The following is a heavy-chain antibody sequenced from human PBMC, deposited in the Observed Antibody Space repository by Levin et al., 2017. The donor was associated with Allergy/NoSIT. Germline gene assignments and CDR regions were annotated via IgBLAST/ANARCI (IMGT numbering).Heavy chain of an antibody. D-gene: IGHD3-10*01. CDR3: ARRGYYGSGSSTKGPIDY. CDR2: INPNSGGT. Sequence: ASVKVSCKASGYTFTGYYMHWVRQAPGQGLEWMGWINPNSGGTNYAQKFQGRVTMTRDTSISTAYMELSRLRSDDTAVYYCARRGYYGSGSSTKGPIDYWGQGTLVTVSS. V-gene: IGHV1-2*02. CDR1: GYTFTGYY. J-gene: IGHJ4*02.